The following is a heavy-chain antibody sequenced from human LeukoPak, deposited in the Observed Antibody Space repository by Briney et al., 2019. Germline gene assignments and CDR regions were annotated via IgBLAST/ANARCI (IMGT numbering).Heavy chain of an antibody. V-gene: IGHV3-73*01. CDR2: IRSKANSYAT. J-gene: IGHJ6*02. D-gene: IGHD6-13*01. CDR3: TRMPGQPVRDYYYGMDV. Sequence: GGSLRLSCAAAGFTFSGSAMHWVRQASGKGLEWVGCIRSKANSYATAYAASVKGRFTISRDDSKNTAYLQMNSLKTEDTAVYYCTRMPGQPVRDYYYGMDVWGQGTTVTVSS. CDR1: GFTFSGSA.